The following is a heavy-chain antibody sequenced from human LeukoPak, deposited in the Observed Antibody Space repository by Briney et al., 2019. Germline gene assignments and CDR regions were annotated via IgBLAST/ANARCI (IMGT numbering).Heavy chain of an antibody. D-gene: IGHD3-10*01. V-gene: IGHV3-23*01. CDR2: ISGSGGST. CDR1: GFTFSSYA. Sequence: PGGSLRLSCAASGFTFSSYAMSWVRQAPGKGLEWVSAISGSGGSTYYADSVKGRFTISRDNSKNTLYLQMNSLRAEDTAVYYCAKVRVRDYYGSGSANAFDIWGQGTMVTVSS. CDR3: AKVRVRDYYGSGSANAFDI. J-gene: IGHJ3*02.